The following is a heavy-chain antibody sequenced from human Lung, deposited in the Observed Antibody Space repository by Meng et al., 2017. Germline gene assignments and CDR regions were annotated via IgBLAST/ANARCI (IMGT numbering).Heavy chain of an antibody. D-gene: IGHD3-22*01. CDR1: GYTCTTYA. Sequence: QVQLVQSGPELKKHGASVTISCKASGYTCTTYAMNWVRQAPGQGLGWMGWINTDTRNPTYAQGFTGRFVFSLDTSVSTAYLQISSLMAEDTAIYYCARGDLGMSGYYYTVHWGQGTLVTVSS. J-gene: IGHJ4*02. CDR2: INTDTRNP. CDR3: ARGDLGMSGYYYTVH. V-gene: IGHV7-4-1*02.